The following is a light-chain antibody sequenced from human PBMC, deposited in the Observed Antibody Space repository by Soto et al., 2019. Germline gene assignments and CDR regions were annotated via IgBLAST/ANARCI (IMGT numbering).Light chain of an antibody. J-gene: IGKJ1*01. CDR2: GAS. V-gene: IGKV3-15*01. Sequence: EIVMTQSPATLSVSPGERATLSCRASQRVSSNLAWYQQKPGQAPRLLIYGASTRATGIPARFSGSGSETEFTLTISSLQSEDLAVYYCQQYNNWPPWTFGQGTKVEIK. CDR1: QRVSSN. CDR3: QQYNNWPPWT.